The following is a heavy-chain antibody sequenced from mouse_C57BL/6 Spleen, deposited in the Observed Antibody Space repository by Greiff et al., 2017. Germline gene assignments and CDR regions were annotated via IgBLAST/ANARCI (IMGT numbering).Heavy chain of an antibody. D-gene: IGHD2-1*01. Sequence: EVKLMESGGDLVKPGGSLKLSCAASGFTFSSYGMSWVRQTPDKRLEWVATISSGGSYTYYPDSVKGRFTISRDNAKNTLYLQMSSLKSEDTAMYYYARRNYPGAMDYWGQGTSVTVSS. J-gene: IGHJ4*01. V-gene: IGHV5-6*02. CDR1: GFTFSSYG. CDR3: ARRNYPGAMDY. CDR2: ISSGGSYT.